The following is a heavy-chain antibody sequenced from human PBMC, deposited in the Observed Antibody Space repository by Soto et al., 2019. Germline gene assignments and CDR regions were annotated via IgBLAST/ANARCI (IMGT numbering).Heavy chain of an antibody. J-gene: IGHJ6*03. V-gene: IGHV2-5*02. Sequence: QITLKESGPTLVKPTQTLTLTCTFSGFSLSTSGVGVGWIRQPPGKALEWLALIYWDDDKRYSPSLKSRPTITKDTSKNQVVLTMTNMDAVDTATYYCAHSSASSTMVRGVIITGHMDVWGKGTTVTVSS. CDR3: AHSSASSTMVRGVIITGHMDV. CDR1: GFSLSTSGVG. D-gene: IGHD3-10*01. CDR2: IYWDDDK.